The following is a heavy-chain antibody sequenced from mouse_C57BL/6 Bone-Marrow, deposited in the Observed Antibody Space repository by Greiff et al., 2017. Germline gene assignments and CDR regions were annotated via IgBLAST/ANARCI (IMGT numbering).Heavy chain of an antibody. CDR2: ISNGGGST. CDR3: ASPSTQAWFAY. Sequence: EVQRVESGGGLVQPGGSLKLSCAASGFTFSDYYMYWVRQTPEKRLEWVAYISNGGGSTYYPDTVKGRFTISRDNAKNTLYLQMSRLKSEDTAMYYCASPSTQAWFAYWGQGTLVTVSA. J-gene: IGHJ3*01. CDR1: GFTFSDYY. V-gene: IGHV5-12*01. D-gene: IGHD2-10*02.